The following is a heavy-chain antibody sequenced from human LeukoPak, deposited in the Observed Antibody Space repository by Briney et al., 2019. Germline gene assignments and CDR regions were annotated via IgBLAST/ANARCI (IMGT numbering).Heavy chain of an antibody. CDR3: ARLLKISAMGATTEVLDAFDI. Sequence: VASVKVSCKASGYTFTSYGISWVRQAPGQGLEWMGWISAYNGNTNYAQKLQGRVTMTTDTSTSTAYMELRSLRFDDTAVYYCARLLKISAMGATTEVLDAFDIWGQGTMVTVSS. D-gene: IGHD1-26*01. V-gene: IGHV1-18*01. CDR1: GYTFTSYG. CDR2: ISAYNGNT. J-gene: IGHJ3*02.